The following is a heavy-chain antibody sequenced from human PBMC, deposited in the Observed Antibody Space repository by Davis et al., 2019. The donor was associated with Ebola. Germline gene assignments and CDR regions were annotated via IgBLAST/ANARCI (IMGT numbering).Heavy chain of an antibody. Sequence: GESLKTSCAASGFTFSSYGMHWVRQAPGKGLEWVAVISYDGSNKYYAESVKGRFTISRDNSKNTLYLQMNSLRAEDTAVYYCAGSIAVAGYYNYGMDVWGQGTTVIVSS. D-gene: IGHD6-19*01. CDR2: ISYDGSNK. V-gene: IGHV3-30*03. CDR3: AGSIAVAGYYNYGMDV. J-gene: IGHJ6*02. CDR1: GFTFSSYG.